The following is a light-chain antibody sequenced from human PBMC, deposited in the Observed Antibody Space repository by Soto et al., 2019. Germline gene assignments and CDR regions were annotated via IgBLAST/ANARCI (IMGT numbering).Light chain of an antibody. CDR1: SSDVGAYNY. V-gene: IGLV2-14*01. CDR2: DVS. Sequence: QPVLTQPASVSGSPGQAITISCSGTSSDVGAYNYVSWYRQHPGKAPRLMIYDVSNRPSGASNRFSGSKSGNTASLTISGLQAEDEADYYCSSFTNTYSYVFGTGTKLTVL. J-gene: IGLJ1*01. CDR3: SSFTNTYSYV.